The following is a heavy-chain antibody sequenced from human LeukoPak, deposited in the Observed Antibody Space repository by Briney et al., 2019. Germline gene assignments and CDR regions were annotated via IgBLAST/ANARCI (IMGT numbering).Heavy chain of an antibody. V-gene: IGHV3-15*01. CDR2: IKSKTDGGTT. Sequence: PGGSLRLSCAASGFTFSNAWMSWVRQAPGKGREWVGRIKSKTDGGTTDYAATVKGRFTISRDDSKNTLYLQMNSLKTEDTAVYYCTTEPTGDYFDYWGQGTLVTVSS. CDR3: TTEPTGDYFDY. J-gene: IGHJ4*02. D-gene: IGHD7-27*01. CDR1: GFTFSNAW.